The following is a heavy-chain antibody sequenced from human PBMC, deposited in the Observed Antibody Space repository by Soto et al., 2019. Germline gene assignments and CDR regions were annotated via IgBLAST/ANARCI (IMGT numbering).Heavy chain of an antibody. CDR2: IYYSGST. V-gene: IGHV4-59*01. CDR3: ARESGYSYGYNWFDP. CDR1: GGSISSYY. J-gene: IGHJ5*02. D-gene: IGHD5-18*01. Sequence: PSETLSLTCTVSGGSISSYYWSWIRQPPGKGLEWIGYIYYSGSTNYNPSLKSRVTISVDTSKNQFSLKLSSVTAADTAVYYCARESGYSYGYNWFDPWGQGTLVTVSS.